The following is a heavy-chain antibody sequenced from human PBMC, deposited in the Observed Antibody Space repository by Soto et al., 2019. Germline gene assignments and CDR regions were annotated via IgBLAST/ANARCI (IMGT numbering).Heavy chain of an antibody. CDR1: GFTFEDHG. CDR2: INWNGGST. V-gene: IGHV3-20*04. CDR3: ARVPLLADYFDS. J-gene: IGHJ4*02. Sequence: ESGGGVGRPGGSLRLSCAASGFTFEDHGLSWVRQAPGKGLEWVAGINWNGGSTVYAASVKGRFTISRDNAKNSLFLEVNSLRVEDTALYFCARVPLLADYFDSWGQGTLVTVSS.